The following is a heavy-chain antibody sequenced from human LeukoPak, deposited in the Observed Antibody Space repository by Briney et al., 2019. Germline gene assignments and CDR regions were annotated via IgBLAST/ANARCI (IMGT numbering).Heavy chain of an antibody. J-gene: IGHJ4*02. Sequence: GGSLRLSCAASGFTFSTYSMNWVRQAPGKGLEWISYTSTSSDTIYYADSVKGRFTISRDNVKNSLYLQMNSLRDEDTAVYYCARDMFTNTWYVLDYWGQGTLVTVSS. CDR3: ARDMFTNTWYVLDY. CDR2: TSTSSDTI. V-gene: IGHV3-48*02. CDR1: GFTFSTYS. D-gene: IGHD6-13*01.